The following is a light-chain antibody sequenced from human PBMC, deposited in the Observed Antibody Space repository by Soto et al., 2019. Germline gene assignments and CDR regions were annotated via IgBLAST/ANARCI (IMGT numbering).Light chain of an antibody. J-gene: IGKJ2*01. Sequence: DIQLTQSPSSLSASVGDRVTLTCRASQSIGSYLNWYQHKPGKAPKLLIYGASSLQSGVPSRFSGSGSGTDFTLTISTLQPEGFATYYCQQSYNTPLYTFGQGTKLEIK. V-gene: IGKV1-39*01. CDR1: QSIGSY. CDR2: GAS. CDR3: QQSYNTPLYT.